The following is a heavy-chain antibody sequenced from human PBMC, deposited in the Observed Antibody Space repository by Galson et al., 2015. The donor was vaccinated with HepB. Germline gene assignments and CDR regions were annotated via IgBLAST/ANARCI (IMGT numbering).Heavy chain of an antibody. Sequence: SVKVSCKASGYTFTSYGISWVRQAPGQGLEWMGWISAYNGNTNYAQKLQGRVTTTTDTSTSTAYMELRSLRSDDTAVYYCARDATVTTLGYFYGMDVWGQGTTVTVSS. V-gene: IGHV1-18*04. CDR3: ARDATVTTLGYFYGMDV. D-gene: IGHD4-17*01. CDR2: ISAYNGNT. J-gene: IGHJ6*02. CDR1: GYTFTSYG.